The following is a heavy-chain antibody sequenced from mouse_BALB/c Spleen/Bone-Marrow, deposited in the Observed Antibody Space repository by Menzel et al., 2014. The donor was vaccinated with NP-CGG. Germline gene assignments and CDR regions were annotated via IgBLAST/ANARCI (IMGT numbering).Heavy chain of an antibody. CDR1: GFSLTSYG. CDR3: ARKEFDY. CDR2: IWSGGST. V-gene: IGHV2-2*02. Sequence: VQVVESGPGLVQPSQSLSITCTVSGFSLTSYGVHWVRQSPGKGLEWLGVIWSGGSTDYNEAFISRLSIRKDNSKSQVFFKMYSLQANDTAIYYCARKEFDYWGQGTTLTVSS. J-gene: IGHJ2*01.